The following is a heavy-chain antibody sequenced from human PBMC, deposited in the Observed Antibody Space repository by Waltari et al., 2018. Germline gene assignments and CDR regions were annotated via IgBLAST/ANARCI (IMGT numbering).Heavy chain of an antibody. CDR2: NDYSGCT. V-gene: IGHV4-59*11. CDR3: ARTAALDY. J-gene: IGHJ4*02. CDR1: GGSISGHF. D-gene: IGHD6-25*01. Sequence: QVQLQESGPGLVKPSETLSLPCTVSGGSISGHFWSWIRQPPGKGLEWIGYNDYSGCTDYNPSLKSRVTISLDMSKNQFSLKLSSVTAADTAVYYCARTAALDYWGQGTLVTVSS.